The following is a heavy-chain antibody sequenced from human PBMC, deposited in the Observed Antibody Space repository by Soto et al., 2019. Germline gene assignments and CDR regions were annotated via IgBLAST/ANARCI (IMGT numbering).Heavy chain of an antibody. CDR2: IIPIFDTA. J-gene: IGHJ6*02. V-gene: IGHV1-69*05. D-gene: IGHD2-2*01. CDR3: ARHDCISSSCYYYYYYGMDV. CDR1: GGTFSSYA. Sequence: QVQLVQSGAEVKKPGSSVKVSCKASGGTFSSYAISWVRQAHGQGLEWMGGIIPIFDTANYAQKFQGRVTITTDESTSTAYMELSSLRSEDTAVYYCARHDCISSSCYYYYYYGMDVWGQGTTVTVSS.